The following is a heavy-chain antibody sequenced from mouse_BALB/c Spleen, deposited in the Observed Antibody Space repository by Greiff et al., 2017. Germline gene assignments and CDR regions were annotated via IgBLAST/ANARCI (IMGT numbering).Heavy chain of an antibody. D-gene: IGHD2-14*01. J-gene: IGHJ4*01. Sequence: EVKLQESGAELVRSGASVKLSCTASGFNIKDYYMHWVKQRPEQGLEWIGWIDPENGDTEYAPKFQGKATMTADTSSNTAYLQLSSLTSEDTAVYYCNAGYYRYDNAMDYWGQGTSVTVSS. CDR3: NAGYYRYDNAMDY. V-gene: IGHV14-4*02. CDR2: IDPENGDT. CDR1: GFNIKDYY.